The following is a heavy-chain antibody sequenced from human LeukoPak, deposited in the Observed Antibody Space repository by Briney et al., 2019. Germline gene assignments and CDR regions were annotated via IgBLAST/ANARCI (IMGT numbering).Heavy chain of an antibody. Sequence: ASVKVSCKASGYTFTGYYMHWVRQAPGQGLEWMGRISAYNGNTNYAQKLQGRVTMTTDTSTSTAYMELRSLRSDDTAVYYCARRDLGPKLELGNWFDPWGQGTLVTVSS. D-gene: IGHD1-7*01. V-gene: IGHV1-18*04. CDR1: GYTFTGYY. CDR2: ISAYNGNT. J-gene: IGHJ5*02. CDR3: ARRDLGPKLELGNWFDP.